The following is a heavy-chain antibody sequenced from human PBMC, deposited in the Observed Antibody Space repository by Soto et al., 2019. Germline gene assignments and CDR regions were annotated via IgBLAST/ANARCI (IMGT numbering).Heavy chain of an antibody. CDR3: ARTPGGYYFDY. J-gene: IGHJ4*02. V-gene: IGHV3-21*01. D-gene: IGHD1-26*01. Sequence: GGSLRLSCAASGFTFSSYAMSWVRQAPGKGLEWVSSISSSSSYIYYADSVKGRFTISRDNAKNSLYLQMNSLRAEDTAVYYCARTPGGYYFDYWGQGTLVTVSS. CDR1: GFTFSSYA. CDR2: ISSSSSYI.